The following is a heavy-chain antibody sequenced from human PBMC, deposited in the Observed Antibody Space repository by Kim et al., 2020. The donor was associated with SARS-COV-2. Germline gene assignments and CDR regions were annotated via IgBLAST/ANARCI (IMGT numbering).Heavy chain of an antibody. CDR3: ASESYELRTLDY. CDR2: ISPYNGYT. Sequence: ASVKVSCKASDYTFTRYGIIWVRQAPGQGLEWVGWISPYNGYTNYAHKLQDRVTVTTDTSTSTAYMELRSLRSDDTALYFCASESYELRTLDYWGRGTLVTVSS. J-gene: IGHJ4*02. V-gene: IGHV1-18*01. D-gene: IGHD3-3*01. CDR1: DYTFTRYG.